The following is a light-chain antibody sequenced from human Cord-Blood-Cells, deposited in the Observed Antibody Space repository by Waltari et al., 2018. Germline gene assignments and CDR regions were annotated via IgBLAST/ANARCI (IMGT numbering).Light chain of an antibody. CDR3: QQYNNWLWT. J-gene: IGKJ1*01. CDR2: GAS. Sequence: EIVMTQSPATLSVSPGERATLSCGASQSVSSNLAWYQQKPGQAPRLLIYGASTRATGIPARCSGSGSGTEFTLTISSLQSEDFAVYYCQQYNNWLWTFGQGTKVEIK. CDR1: QSVSSN. V-gene: IGKV3-15*01.